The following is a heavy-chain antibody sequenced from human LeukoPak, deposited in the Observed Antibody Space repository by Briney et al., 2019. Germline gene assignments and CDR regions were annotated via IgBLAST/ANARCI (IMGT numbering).Heavy chain of an antibody. V-gene: IGHV1-2*02. J-gene: IGHJ4*02. CDR1: GYTFTGYY. CDR2: INPNSGGT. D-gene: IGHD6-19*01. Sequence: GASVKVSCKASGYTFTGYYMHWVRQAPGQGLEWRGWINPNSGGTNYAQKFQGRVTMTRDTSISTAYMELSRLRSDDTAVYYCARWLRYSSGWYEGVDYWGQGTLVTVSS. CDR3: ARWLRYSSGWYEGVDY.